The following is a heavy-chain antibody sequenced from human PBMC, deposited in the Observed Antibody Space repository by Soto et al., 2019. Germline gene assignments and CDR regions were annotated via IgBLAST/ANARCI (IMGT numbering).Heavy chain of an antibody. CDR3: ARQRTSVVTQAYFDS. V-gene: IGHV4-39*01. Sequence: PSETLSLTCTVPGDSINNRSYYWGWIRQPPGKGLEWIGSIYYSGSTYNNPSLKSRVSMSVDTSKNQFSLKLRSVTAADTALYYCARQRTSVVTQAYFDSWGQGSLVTV. CDR1: GDSINNRSYY. D-gene: IGHD2-21*02. CDR2: IYYSGST. J-gene: IGHJ4*02.